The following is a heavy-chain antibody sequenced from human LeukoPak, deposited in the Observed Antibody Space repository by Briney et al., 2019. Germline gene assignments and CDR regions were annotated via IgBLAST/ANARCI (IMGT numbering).Heavy chain of an antibody. Sequence: SQTLSLTCTVSGGSISRGDYYWRGLRQPPGRGGEGWGYIYYSWSTYYNPSLNSRVTISVDTSKNQFSLKLSPVTAADTAVYYCAIVRSTRYYYLNWFDPWGQGTLVTVSS. CDR2: IYYSWST. D-gene: IGHD3-22*01. V-gene: IGHV4-30-4*08. CDR3: AIVRSTRYYYLNWFDP. CDR1: GGSISRGDYY. J-gene: IGHJ5*02.